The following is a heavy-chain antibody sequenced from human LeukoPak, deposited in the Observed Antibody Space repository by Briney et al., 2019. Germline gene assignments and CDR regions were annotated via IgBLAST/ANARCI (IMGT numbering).Heavy chain of an antibody. J-gene: IGHJ4*02. CDR3: AKDRVVYNWNYAYYFDD. D-gene: IGHD1-7*01. Sequence: QTGGSQRLSCAASGFTFSNYAMHWVRQAPGRGLEWVSIISFDGSNKYYADSVKGRFTISRDNSKNTLYLQMNSLRAEDTAVYYCAKDRVVYNWNYAYYFDDWGQGTLVTVSS. CDR2: ISFDGSNK. CDR1: GFTFSNYA. V-gene: IGHV3-30*18.